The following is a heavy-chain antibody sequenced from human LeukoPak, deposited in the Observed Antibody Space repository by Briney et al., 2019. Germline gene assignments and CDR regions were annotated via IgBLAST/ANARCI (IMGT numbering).Heavy chain of an antibody. CDR1: GFTFSSYW. J-gene: IGHJ4*02. V-gene: IGHV3-7*01. CDR2: IKQDGSEK. Sequence: PGGSLRLSCAASGFTFSSYWMSWVRQAPGKGLEWVANIKQDGSEKYYVDSVKGRFTISRDNAKNSLYLQMNSLRAEDTAVYYCARDLGDSSGYYYGLSSYFDYWGQGTLVTVSS. CDR3: ARDLGDSSGYYYGLSSYFDY. D-gene: IGHD3-22*01.